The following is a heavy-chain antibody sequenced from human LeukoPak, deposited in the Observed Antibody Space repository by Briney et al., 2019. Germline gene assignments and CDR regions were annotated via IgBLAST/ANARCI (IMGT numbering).Heavy chain of an antibody. J-gene: IGHJ3*02. CDR2: IYTSGST. Sequence: SETLSLTCTVSGGSISSGSYYWSWIRQPAGKGLEWIGRIYTSGSTNYNPSLKSRVTISVDTSKNQFSLKLSSVTAADTAVYYCARDIVVVVAADLNAFDIWGQGTMVTVSS. CDR3: ARDIVVVVAADLNAFDI. V-gene: IGHV4-61*02. D-gene: IGHD2-15*01. CDR1: GGSISSGSYY.